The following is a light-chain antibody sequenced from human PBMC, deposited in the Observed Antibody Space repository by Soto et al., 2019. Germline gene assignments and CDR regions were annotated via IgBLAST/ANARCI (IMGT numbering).Light chain of an antibody. CDR1: QGISSY. J-gene: IGKJ4*01. CDR3: QQYYSYPLT. Sequence: AIRMTQSPSSLSASTGDRFTITCGASQGISSYLAWYQQKPGKAPKLLIYAASTLQSGVPSRFSGSGSGTDFTLTISCLQSEDFATYYCQQYYSYPLTFGGGTKVDIK. CDR2: AAS. V-gene: IGKV1-8*01.